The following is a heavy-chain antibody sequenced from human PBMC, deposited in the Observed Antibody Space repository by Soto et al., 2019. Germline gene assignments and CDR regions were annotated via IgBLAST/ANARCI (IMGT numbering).Heavy chain of an antibody. J-gene: IGHJ4*02. CDR3: PRGSCRSSSCDGFDH. Sequence: QVQLQASVPGLVKPSETLSLTCTVSGGSLSSYYWSWIRQPAGNGLEWIVRISTSGSTNYNPSLKTRVPMSIDTSKHQLSLRLSSVTAADTTVDYCPRGSCRSSSCDGFDHCCQGTVVTVSS. V-gene: IGHV4-4*07. CDR1: GGSLSSYY. CDR2: ISTSGST. D-gene: IGHD2-2*01.